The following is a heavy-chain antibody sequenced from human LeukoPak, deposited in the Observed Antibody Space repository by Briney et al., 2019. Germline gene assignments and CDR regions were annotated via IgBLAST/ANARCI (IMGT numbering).Heavy chain of an antibody. D-gene: IGHD6-13*01. J-gene: IGHJ5*02. CDR3: TTEAPAGYNWFDP. V-gene: IGHV3-15*01. Sequence: GGSLRLSCAAFGFTFSNAWMSWVRQAPGKGLEWVGCIKSKTDGGTTDYAAPVKGRFTISRDDSKNTLFLQMNSLKTEDTALYYCTTEAPAGYNWFDPWGQGALVTVSS. CDR1: GFTFSNAW. CDR2: IKSKTDGGTT.